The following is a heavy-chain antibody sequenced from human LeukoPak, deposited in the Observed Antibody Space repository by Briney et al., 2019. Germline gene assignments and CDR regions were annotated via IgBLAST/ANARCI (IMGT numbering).Heavy chain of an antibody. CDR1: GLTFSNYA. J-gene: IGHJ4*02. Sequence: GGSPRLSCTLSGLTFSNYAMSWVRQAPGRGLEWVSVISDSGGRTNYADSVKGRFTISRDNSRNTLFLQLSSLRDDDTAIYYCAKRLGYDYEYYDYWGQGALVTVTS. CDR3: AKRLGYDYEYYDY. D-gene: IGHD5-18*01. V-gene: IGHV3-23*01. CDR2: ISDSGGRT.